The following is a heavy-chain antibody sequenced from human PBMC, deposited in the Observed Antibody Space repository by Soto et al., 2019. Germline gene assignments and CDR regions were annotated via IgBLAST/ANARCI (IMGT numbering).Heavy chain of an antibody. Sequence: GGSLRLSCAASGFTFSSYAMSWVRQAPGKGLEWVSAISGSGGSTYYADSVKGRFTISRDNSKNTLYLQMNSLRAEDTAVYYCAKALSTDYDFWSGVMSYWGQGTLVTVSS. CDR3: AKALSTDYDFWSGVMSY. D-gene: IGHD3-3*01. J-gene: IGHJ4*02. CDR1: GFTFSSYA. V-gene: IGHV3-23*01. CDR2: ISGSGGST.